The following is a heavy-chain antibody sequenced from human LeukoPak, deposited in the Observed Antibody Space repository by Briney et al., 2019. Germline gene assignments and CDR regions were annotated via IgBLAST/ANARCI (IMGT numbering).Heavy chain of an antibody. CDR3: ARRARGLTGSPRHFDY. CDR2: IYSGGST. J-gene: IGHJ4*02. V-gene: IGHV3-66*04. D-gene: IGHD3-9*01. CDR1: GFTVSSNY. Sequence: GGSLRLSCAASGFTVSSNYMSWVRQAPGKGLEWVSVIYSGGSTYYADSVKGRFTISRDNSKNTLYLQMNSLRAEDTAVYYCARRARGLTGSPRHFDYWGQGTLVTVSS.